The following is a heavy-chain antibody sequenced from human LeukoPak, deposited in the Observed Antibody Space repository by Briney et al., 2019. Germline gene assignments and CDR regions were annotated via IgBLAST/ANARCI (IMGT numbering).Heavy chain of an antibody. CDR1: GGTFGSYA. J-gene: IGHJ4*02. CDR2: IIPILGIA. V-gene: IGHV1-69*04. Sequence: SVKVSCKASGGTFGSYAISWVRQAPGQGLEGMGRIIPILGIANYAQKFQGRVTITADKSTSTAYMELSSLRSEDTAVYYCARGNYDFWSGYSFDYWGQGTLVTVSS. D-gene: IGHD3-3*01. CDR3: ARGNYDFWSGYSFDY.